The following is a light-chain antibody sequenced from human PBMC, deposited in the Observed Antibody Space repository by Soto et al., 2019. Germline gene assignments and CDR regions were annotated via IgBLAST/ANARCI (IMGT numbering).Light chain of an antibody. CDR3: SSYTSSSTVV. J-gene: IGLJ3*02. CDR1: SSDVGGYNY. CDR2: DVN. Sequence: QSALTQPASVSGSPGQSITISCTGTSSDVGGYNYVSWYQQHPGKVPKLIIYDVNNRPSGVSDRFSGSKSGNTASLTISGLQTDDESDYYCSSYTSSSTVVFGAGTKLTVL. V-gene: IGLV2-14*01.